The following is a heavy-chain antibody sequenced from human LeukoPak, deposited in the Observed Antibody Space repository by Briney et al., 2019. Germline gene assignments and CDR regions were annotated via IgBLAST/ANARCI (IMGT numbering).Heavy chain of an antibody. CDR2: ISVYSDNT. V-gene: IGHV1-18*01. CDR1: GCTFTSYG. D-gene: IGHD2-2*01. Sequence: ASVKVSCKASGCTFTSYGISWVRQAPGQGLEWMGWISVYSDNTNYAQKFQGRVTMTTDTSTSTAYMELRSLRSDDTAVYYCARAGPDCSSTSCPFDNWGQGTLVTVSS. J-gene: IGHJ4*02. CDR3: ARAGPDCSSTSCPFDN.